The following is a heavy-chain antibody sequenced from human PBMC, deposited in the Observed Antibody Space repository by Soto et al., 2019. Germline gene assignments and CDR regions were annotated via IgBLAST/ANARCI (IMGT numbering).Heavy chain of an antibody. CDR1: GGSINYNSYY. CDR3: ARLVVVAPVANA. J-gene: IGHJ5*02. CDR2: IFYTGTT. D-gene: IGHD2-2*01. Sequence: SETLSLTCSVSGGSINYNSYYWGCIRQPPGKGLEWVGGIFYTGTTYYSPSLKDRVTISVDTPKNSFSLNLTSVTAADTAVYFCARLVVVAPVANAWGQGTLVTVSS. V-gene: IGHV4-39*02.